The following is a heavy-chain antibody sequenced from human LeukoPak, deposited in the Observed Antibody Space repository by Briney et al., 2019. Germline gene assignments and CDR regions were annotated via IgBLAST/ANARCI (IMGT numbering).Heavy chain of an antibody. Sequence: PGGSLRLSCAAYGFTFSSYAMSWVRQAPGKGLEWVSAISGSGGSTYYADSVKGRFTISRDNSKNTLYLQMNSLRAEDTAVYYCAKRSQGTVYYFDHWGQGTLVTVSS. CDR3: AKRSQGTVYYFDH. V-gene: IGHV3-23*01. CDR1: GFTFSSYA. CDR2: ISGSGGST. J-gene: IGHJ4*02. D-gene: IGHD3/OR15-3a*01.